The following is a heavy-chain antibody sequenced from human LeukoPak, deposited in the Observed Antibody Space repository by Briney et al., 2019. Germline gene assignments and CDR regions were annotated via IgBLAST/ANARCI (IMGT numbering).Heavy chain of an antibody. CDR2: TYYRPKWYD. V-gene: IGHV6-1*01. J-gene: IGHJ4*02. Sequence: SQTLSLTCAISGDSVSSNSATWNWLRQSPSRGLEWLGRTYYRPKWYDDYAVSVKIRITINPDTSKNHFSLHLHSVTPEDPAVYSCGRALSTAIDYWGQGTLVTVSS. CDR3: GRALSTAIDY. D-gene: IGHD1-26*01. CDR1: GDSVSSNSAT.